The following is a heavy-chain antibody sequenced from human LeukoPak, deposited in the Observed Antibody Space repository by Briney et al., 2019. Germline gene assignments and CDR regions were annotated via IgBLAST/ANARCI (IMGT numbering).Heavy chain of an antibody. J-gene: IGHJ6*02. V-gene: IGHV1-2*02. D-gene: IGHD6-19*01. CDR3: ARVTAVAGTRTSGYYYALDV. CDR2: INPNSGDT. Sequence: ASVKVSCKASGLTFIAYYMYWVRQAPGQGPECVGWINPNSGDTNYAQKFQGRVTMTRDTSISTAYMELSSLRSDDTAVYYCARVTAVAGTRTSGYYYALDVWGQGTTVTVSS. CDR1: GLTFIAYY.